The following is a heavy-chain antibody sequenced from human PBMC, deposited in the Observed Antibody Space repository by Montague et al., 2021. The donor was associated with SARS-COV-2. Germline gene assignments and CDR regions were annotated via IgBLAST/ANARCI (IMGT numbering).Heavy chain of an antibody. Sequence: SETLSLTCAVYGGSFNDYYWSWIRQPPGKGLEWIGEINHGGSTNYSPSLKSRVTISADTSKNQFSLKLKSVTAADTANYYCARGHQGVAMIVVVMIGAEYCFDSWGQGSLVTVSS. J-gene: IGHJ4*02. CDR2: INHGGST. D-gene: IGHD3-22*01. CDR3: ARGHQGVAMIVVVMIGAEYCFDS. V-gene: IGHV4-34*01. CDR1: GGSFNDYY.